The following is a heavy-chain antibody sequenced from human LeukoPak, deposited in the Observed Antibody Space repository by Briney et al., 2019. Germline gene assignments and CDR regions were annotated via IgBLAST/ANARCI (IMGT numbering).Heavy chain of an antibody. J-gene: IGHJ4*02. D-gene: IGHD5-18*01. CDR2: INHSGST. CDR3: ARGLLDSYGCYFDY. CDR1: GGSFSGYY. V-gene: IGHV4-34*01. Sequence: SETLSLTCAVYGGSFSGYYWSWIRQPPGKGLEWIGEINHSGSTNYNPSLKSRVTISVDTSKNQFSLKLSSVTAADTAVYYCARGLLDSYGCYFDYWGQGTLVTVSS.